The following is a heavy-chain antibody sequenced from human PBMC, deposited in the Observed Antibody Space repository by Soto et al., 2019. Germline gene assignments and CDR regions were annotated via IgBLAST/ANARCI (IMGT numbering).Heavy chain of an antibody. Sequence: QLQLQESGSGLVKPSQTLSLTCAVSGGSISSGGYSWSWIRQPPGQVLEWIGYIYHSGSTYYNPSHKSRVTISVDRSKNQFSLKLSSVTAADSAVYYCAGVRGPYCGGECYPPTPNWFDPWGQGTLVTVSS. CDR3: AGVRGPYCGGECYPPTPNWFDP. CDR1: GGSISSGGYS. J-gene: IGHJ5*02. CDR2: IYHSGST. D-gene: IGHD2-21*01. V-gene: IGHV4-30-2*01.